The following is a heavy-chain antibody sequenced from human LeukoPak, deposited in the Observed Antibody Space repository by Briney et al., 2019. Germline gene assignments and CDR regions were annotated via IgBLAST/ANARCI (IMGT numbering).Heavy chain of an antibody. CDR1: GFTFSSYG. CDR2: IRYDGSNK. Sequence: GGSLRLSCAASGFTFSSYGMHWVRQAPGKGLEWVAFIRYDGSNKYYADSVKGRFTISRDNSKNTLYLQMNSLRAEDTAVYYCAKVGGYYYYYMDVWGKGTTVTVSS. D-gene: IGHD3-16*01. CDR3: AKVGGYYYYYMDV. J-gene: IGHJ6*03. V-gene: IGHV3-30*02.